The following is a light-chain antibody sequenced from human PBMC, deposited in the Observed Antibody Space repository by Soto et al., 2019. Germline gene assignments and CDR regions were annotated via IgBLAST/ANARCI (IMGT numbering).Light chain of an antibody. CDR1: KTIITY. Sequence: DIQMTQSPSSLSASVGDRVSITCRASKTIITYLNWYQQKPGKAPKLLISAASNLQSGVPSRFSGSGSETEFTLTISSVLPEDFATYDCQQSYSTPRPFGQGTKLEIK. CDR3: QQSYSTPRP. V-gene: IGKV1-39*01. CDR2: AAS. J-gene: IGKJ2*01.